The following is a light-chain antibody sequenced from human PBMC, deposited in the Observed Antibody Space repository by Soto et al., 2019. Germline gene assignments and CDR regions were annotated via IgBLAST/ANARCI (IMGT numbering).Light chain of an antibody. CDR1: QSVSSSY. V-gene: IGKV3-20*01. J-gene: IGKJ1*01. CDR2: GAS. CDR3: QQYEAVVT. Sequence: EIVLTQSPGTLSLSPGERATLSCRASQSVSSSYLAWYQQKPGQAPRLLLYGASSRATGIPDRFSGSGSGTDFTLTISRLEPEDVAVYYCQQYEAVVTFGQGTKVDIK.